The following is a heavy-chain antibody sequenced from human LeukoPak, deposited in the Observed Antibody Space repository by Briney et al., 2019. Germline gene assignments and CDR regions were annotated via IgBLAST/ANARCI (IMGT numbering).Heavy chain of an antibody. CDR1: GFTFSSYW. V-gene: IGHV3-7*01. CDR3: ASLTYYDSSGYYPYYYYYMDV. D-gene: IGHD3-22*01. J-gene: IGHJ6*03. Sequence: GGSLRLSCAASGFTFSSYWMSWVRQAPGKGLEWVANIKQDGSEKYYVDSVKGRFTISRDNAKNSLYLQMNSLRAEDTAVYYCASLTYYDSSGYYPYYYYYMDVWGKGTTVTVSS. CDR2: IKQDGSEK.